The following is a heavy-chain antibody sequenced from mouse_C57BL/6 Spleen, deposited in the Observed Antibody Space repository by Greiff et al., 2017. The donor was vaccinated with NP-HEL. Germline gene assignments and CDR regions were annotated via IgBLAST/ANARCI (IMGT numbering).Heavy chain of an antibody. V-gene: IGHV1-52*01. CDR2: IDPSDSET. Sequence: QVQLQQPGAELVRPGSSVKLSCKASGYTFTSYWMHWVKQRPIQGLEWIGNIDPSDSETHYNQKFKDKATLTVDKSSSTAYMQLSGLTSEDSAVYYCAREPDYDYDGAWFAYWGQGTLVTVSA. CDR1: GYTFTSYW. J-gene: IGHJ3*01. D-gene: IGHD2-4*01. CDR3: AREPDYDYDGAWFAY.